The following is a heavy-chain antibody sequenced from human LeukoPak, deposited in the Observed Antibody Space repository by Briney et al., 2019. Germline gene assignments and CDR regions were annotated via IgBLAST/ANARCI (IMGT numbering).Heavy chain of an antibody. V-gene: IGHV3-21*05. CDR3: ACGIAVAGTGFDY. Sequence: PGGSLRLTCAASGFTFSSYSMNWVRQAPGKGLEWFSYISSSSSYIYYADSVKGRFTISRDNAKNSLYLQMNSLRAEDTAVYYCACGIAVAGTGFDYWGQGTLVTVSS. CDR1: GFTFSSYS. CDR2: ISSSSSYI. D-gene: IGHD6-19*01. J-gene: IGHJ4*02.